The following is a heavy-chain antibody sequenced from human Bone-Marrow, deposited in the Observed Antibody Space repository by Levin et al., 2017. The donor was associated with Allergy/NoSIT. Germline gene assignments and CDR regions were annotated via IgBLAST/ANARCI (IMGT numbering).Heavy chain of an antibody. J-gene: IGHJ5*02. D-gene: IGHD3-10*01. CDR3: ARGITEWFGELFNP. Sequence: RSGGSLRLSCKASGGSISTFTVSWVRQAPGQGLEWMGRVIPIFDTPNYAQKFQGRVTITADKSTNTAYMELNSLTSADTAVYYCARGITEWFGELFNPWGQGTLVTVSS. CDR1: GGSISTFT. CDR2: VIPIFDTP. V-gene: IGHV1-69*08.